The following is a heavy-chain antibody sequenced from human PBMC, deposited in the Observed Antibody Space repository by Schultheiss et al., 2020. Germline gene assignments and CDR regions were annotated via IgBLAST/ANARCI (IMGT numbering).Heavy chain of an antibody. CDR1: GYTFSDYY. CDR2: INPKYGAA. V-gene: IGHV1-2*06. Sequence: ASVKVSCKASGYTFSDYYMYWVRQAPGQGLEWMGRINPKYGAANYAQKFQGRVTMTRDTSISTAYMELSRLTSDDTAVYYCARDRGYQLLYSQLRYGMDVWGRGTTVTFSS. D-gene: IGHD2-2*02. CDR3: ARDRGYQLLYSQLRYGMDV. J-gene: IGHJ6*04.